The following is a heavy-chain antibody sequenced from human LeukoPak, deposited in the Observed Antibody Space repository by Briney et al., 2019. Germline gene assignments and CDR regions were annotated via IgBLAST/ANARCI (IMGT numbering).Heavy chain of an antibody. CDR1: GGSIRSYY. Sequence: SETLSLTCTVSGGSIRSYYWSWIRQPPGKGLEWIGYIYYGGSTNYNPSLKSRVTISVDTSKNQFSLKLSSVTAADTAVYYCTRRGDSGYDQVDYWGQGTLVTVSS. CDR2: IYYGGST. V-gene: IGHV4-59*08. D-gene: IGHD5-12*01. J-gene: IGHJ4*02. CDR3: TRRGDSGYDQVDY.